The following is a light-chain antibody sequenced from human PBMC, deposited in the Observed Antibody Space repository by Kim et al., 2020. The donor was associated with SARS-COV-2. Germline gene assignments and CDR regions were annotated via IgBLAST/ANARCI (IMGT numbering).Light chain of an antibody. J-gene: IGKJ1*01. V-gene: IGKV1-39*01. CDR1: QSISSY. Sequence: DIQMTQSPSPLSASVGDRVTITCRASQSISSYLNWYQQKPGKAPKLLIYAASSLQSGVPSRFSGSGSGTDFTLTISSLQPEDFATYYCQQSSNTPPWTFGQGTKVDIK. CDR2: AAS. CDR3: QQSSNTPPWT.